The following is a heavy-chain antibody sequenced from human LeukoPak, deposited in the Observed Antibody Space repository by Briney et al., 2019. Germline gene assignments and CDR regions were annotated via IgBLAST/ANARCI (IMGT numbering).Heavy chain of an antibody. CDR3: AKVDV. J-gene: IGHJ4*02. Sequence: GRSLRLSCAASGFTFSSYAMRWVRQAPGKGLEWVAVISYDGSNKYYADSVKGRFTISRDNSKNTLYLQMNSLRAEDTAVYYCAKVDVWGQGTLVTVSS. D-gene: IGHD2-2*03. CDR2: ISYDGSNK. CDR1: GFTFSSYA. V-gene: IGHV3-30*04.